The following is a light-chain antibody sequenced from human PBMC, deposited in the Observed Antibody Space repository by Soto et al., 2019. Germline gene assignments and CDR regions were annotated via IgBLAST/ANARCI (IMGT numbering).Light chain of an antibody. CDR3: QHYNSYSEA. CDR2: GAS. J-gene: IGKJ1*01. CDR1: QSISDT. V-gene: IGKV3-15*01. Sequence: EIVMTQSPATLSVSPGGRATLSCGASQSISDTLAWYQQKPGQAPRLLIYGASRRATGFPARFSGSGSGTDFTLTISSLQPDDFATYYCQHYNSYSEAFGQGTKVDIK.